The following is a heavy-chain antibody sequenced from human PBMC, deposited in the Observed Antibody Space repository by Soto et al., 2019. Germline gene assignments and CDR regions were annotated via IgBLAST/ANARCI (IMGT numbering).Heavy chain of an antibody. D-gene: IGHD5-12*01. V-gene: IGHV3-72*01. Sequence: PGASLRLSCAASGFTFSDHYMDWVRQAPGKGLEWVGRSRDKVHSHTTEYAASVKGRFTISRGDSENSLYLQMNSLKTEDTAVYYCARGVVSTGYFDYWGQGTLVTVSS. CDR2: SRDKVHSHTT. CDR1: GFTFSDHY. CDR3: ARGVVSTGYFDY. J-gene: IGHJ4*02.